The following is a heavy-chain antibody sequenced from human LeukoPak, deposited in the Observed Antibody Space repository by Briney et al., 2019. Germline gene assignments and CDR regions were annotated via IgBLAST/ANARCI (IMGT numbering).Heavy chain of an antibody. D-gene: IGHD3-16*01. CDR1: GFTFDDYA. CDR2: ISWNSGNI. CDR3: ARGGGDY. J-gene: IGHJ4*02. Sequence: GGSLRLSCAASGFTFDDYAMHWVRQAPGKGLEWVSGISWNSGNIGYADSVKGRFTISRDNAKNSLYLQMNSLRAEDTAVYYCARGGGDYWGQGTLVTVSS. V-gene: IGHV3-9*01.